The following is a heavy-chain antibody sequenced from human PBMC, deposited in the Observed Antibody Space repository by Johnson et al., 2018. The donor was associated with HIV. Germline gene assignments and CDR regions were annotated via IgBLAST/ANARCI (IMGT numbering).Heavy chain of an antibody. Sequence: VQLVESGGGLVQPGGCLRLSCAASGFTLSSYAMSWVRQAPGKGLEWVSAISGSGGSTYYADSVKGRFNISRDNSTNTLYLQMNSLRAEDTAVYYCAKDRTMIVVVTVDAFYIWGQGTMVTVSS. V-gene: IGHV3-23*04. D-gene: IGHD3-22*01. CDR3: AKDRTMIVVVTVDAFYI. CDR2: ISGSGGST. CDR1: GFTLSSYA. J-gene: IGHJ3*02.